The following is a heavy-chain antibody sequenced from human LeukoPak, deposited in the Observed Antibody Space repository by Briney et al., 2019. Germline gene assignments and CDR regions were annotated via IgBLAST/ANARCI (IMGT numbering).Heavy chain of an antibody. J-gene: IGHJ6*02. Sequence: SETLSLTCAVYGGSFSGYYWSWIRQPPGKGLEWIGEINHSGSTNYNPSLKSRVTISVDTSKNQFSLKLSSVTAADTAVYYCARVRYSYGYHYYYGMDVWGQGTTVTVS. CDR1: GGSFSGYY. CDR2: INHSGST. CDR3: ARVRYSYGYHYYYGMDV. D-gene: IGHD5-18*01. V-gene: IGHV4-34*01.